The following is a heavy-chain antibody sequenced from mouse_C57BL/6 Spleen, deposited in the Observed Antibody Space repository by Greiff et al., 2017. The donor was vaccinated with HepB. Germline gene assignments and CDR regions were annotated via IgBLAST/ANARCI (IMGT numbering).Heavy chain of an antibody. J-gene: IGHJ3*01. CDR1: GYTFTDYE. D-gene: IGHD1-1*01. CDR3: TRTLDYGSSYGFAY. CDR2: IDPETGGT. V-gene: IGHV1-15*01. Sequence: QVQLKQSGAELVRPGASVTLSCKASGYTFTDYEMHWVKQTPVHGLEWIGAIDPETGGTAYNQKFKGKAILTADKSSSTAYMELRSLTSEDSAVYYGTRTLDYGSSYGFAYWGQGTLVTVSA.